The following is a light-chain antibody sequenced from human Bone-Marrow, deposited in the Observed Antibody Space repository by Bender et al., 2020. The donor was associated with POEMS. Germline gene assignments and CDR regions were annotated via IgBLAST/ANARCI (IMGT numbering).Light chain of an antibody. CDR1: ELGERD. CDR3: QAWDTYSVI. V-gene: IGLV3-1*01. CDR2: HDT. J-gene: IGLJ2*01. Sequence: SYELTQPPSVSVSPGQTARITCSGSELGERDVSWYQQKPGQSPVLVIYHDTKRPSGIPERFSGSNSGSTATLTISETQAIDEADYYCQAWDTYSVIFGGGTKLTVL.